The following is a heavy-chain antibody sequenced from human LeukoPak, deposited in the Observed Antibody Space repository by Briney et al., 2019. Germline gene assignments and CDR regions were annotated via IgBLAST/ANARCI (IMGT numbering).Heavy chain of an antibody. CDR3: ARGTRPPNSYYFDY. CDR2: IYTSRST. V-gene: IGHV4-61*02. CDR1: GGSISSGSYY. Sequence: SQTLSLTCTVSGGSISSGSYYWSWIRQPAGKGLEWIGRIYTSRSTNYNPSLKSRVTISVDTSKNQFSLKLSSVTAADTAVYYCARGTRPPNSYYFDYWGQGTLVTVSS. J-gene: IGHJ4*02. D-gene: IGHD1-1*01.